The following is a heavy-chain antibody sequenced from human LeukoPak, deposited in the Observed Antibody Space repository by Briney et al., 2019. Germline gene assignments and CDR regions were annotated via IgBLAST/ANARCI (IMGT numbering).Heavy chain of an antibody. Sequence: GGSLRLSCAASGFTFNNYNMNWVRQAPGKGLEWVSFISFSTTTIYYADSVKGRFTISRDNAKNSLYLQMNGLRAEDTAVYYCARGVKSAIGNWNYVWFDPWGPGTLVTVSS. V-gene: IGHV3-48*01. J-gene: IGHJ5*02. CDR2: ISFSTTTI. CDR1: GFTFNNYN. CDR3: ARGVKSAIGNWNYVWFDP. D-gene: IGHD1-7*01.